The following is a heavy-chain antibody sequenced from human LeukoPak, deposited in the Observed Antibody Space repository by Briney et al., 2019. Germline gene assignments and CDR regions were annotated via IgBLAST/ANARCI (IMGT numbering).Heavy chain of an antibody. V-gene: IGHV4-38-2*02. D-gene: IGHD3-3*01. J-gene: IGHJ3*02. CDR3: ARVSGFLEWLLSEWGDAFDI. CDR1: GYSISSGYY. Sequence: PSETLSLTRTVSGYSISSGYYWGWIRQPPGKGLEWIGSIYHSGSTYYNPSLKSRVTISVDTSKNQFSLKLSSVTAADTAVYYCARVSGFLEWLLSEWGDAFDIWGQGTMVTVSS. CDR2: IYHSGST.